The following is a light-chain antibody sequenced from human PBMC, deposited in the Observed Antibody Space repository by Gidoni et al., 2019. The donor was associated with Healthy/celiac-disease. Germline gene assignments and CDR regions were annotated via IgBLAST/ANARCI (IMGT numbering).Light chain of an antibody. CDR2: YAS. CDR3: HQSSCFPIT. J-gene: IGKJ5*01. Sequence: EIVLTQSPDCQSVTPKEKVTITCRASQSIGSSLYWYQQKPDQSPKLLSKYASQSFSGVPSRFSGSGSGTDFTLTINILAAEDAVTYYCHQSSCFPITFGQGTRLEIK. CDR1: QSIGSS. V-gene: IGKV6-21*01.